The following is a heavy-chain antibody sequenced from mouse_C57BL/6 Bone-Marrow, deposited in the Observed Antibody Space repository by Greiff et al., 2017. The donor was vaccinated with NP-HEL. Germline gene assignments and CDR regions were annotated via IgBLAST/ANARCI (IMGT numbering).Heavy chain of an antibody. V-gene: IGHV14-4*01. CDR1: GFNIKDDY. Sequence: EVKLMESGAELVRPGASVKLSCTASGFNIKDDYMHWVKQRPEQGLEWIGWIDPENGDTEYASKFQGKATITADTSSNTAYLQLSSLTSEDTAVYYCTPYYYGAYFDYWGQGTTLTVSS. CDR2: IDPENGDT. CDR3: TPYYYGAYFDY. D-gene: IGHD1-1*01. J-gene: IGHJ2*01.